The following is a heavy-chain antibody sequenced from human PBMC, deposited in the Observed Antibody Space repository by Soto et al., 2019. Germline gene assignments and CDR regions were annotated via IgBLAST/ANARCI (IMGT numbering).Heavy chain of an antibody. CDR1: GSYFSAYA. V-gene: IGHV3-23*01. J-gene: IGHJ6*02. Sequence: EVQLSESGGGLVQIGGSLRLSCAASGSYFSAYAMNWVRQAPGKGLEWVSAISRSGDITYYADSVTGRFSISRDNSKNNLYLQMNSLRAEDTAVYYCAKGGFWVHSGMDVWGQGTTVTVSS. D-gene: IGHD3-16*01. CDR2: ISRSGDIT. CDR3: AKGGFWVHSGMDV.